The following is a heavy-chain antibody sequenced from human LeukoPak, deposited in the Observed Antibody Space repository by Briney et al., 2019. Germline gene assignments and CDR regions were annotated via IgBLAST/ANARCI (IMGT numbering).Heavy chain of an antibody. CDR2: IWYDGSNK. CDR1: GFTFSSYG. CDR3: IRYGYNLAAYFQH. J-gene: IGHJ1*01. Sequence: PGRSLRLSCAASGFTFSSYGMHWVRQAPGKGLEWVAVIWYDGSNKYYADSVKGRFTISRDNSKNTLYLQMNSLRAEDTAVYYCIRYGYNLAAYFQHWGQGTLVTVSS. D-gene: IGHD5-24*01. V-gene: IGHV3-33*01.